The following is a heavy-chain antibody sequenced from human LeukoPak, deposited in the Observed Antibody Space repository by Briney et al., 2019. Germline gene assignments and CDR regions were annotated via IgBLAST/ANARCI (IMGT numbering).Heavy chain of an antibody. CDR3: AKDIGREWELAFDY. D-gene: IGHD1-26*01. CDR1: GFTFSSYW. V-gene: IGHV3-74*01. CDR2: IKSDGSIT. Sequence: GGSLRLSCAASGFTFSSYWMHWVRQAPGKGLVWVSRIKSDGSITNYADSVKGRFTISRDNSKNSLYLQMNSLRAEDTALYYCAKDIGREWELAFDYWGQGTLVTVSS. J-gene: IGHJ4*02.